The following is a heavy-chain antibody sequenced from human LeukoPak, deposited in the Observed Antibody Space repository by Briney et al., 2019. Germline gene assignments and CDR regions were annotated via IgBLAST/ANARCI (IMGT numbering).Heavy chain of an antibody. CDR1: GGSFSGYY. V-gene: IGHV4-34*01. D-gene: IGHD3-22*01. CDR3: ARQTYYYDSSGYAFDY. CDR2: INHSGST. Sequence: SETLSLTCAVYGGSFSGYYWSWIRQPPGKGLEWIGEINHSGSTNYNPSLKSRVTISVDTSKNQFSLKLRSVTAADTAVYYCARQTYYYDSSGYAFDYWGQGTLVTVSS. J-gene: IGHJ4*02.